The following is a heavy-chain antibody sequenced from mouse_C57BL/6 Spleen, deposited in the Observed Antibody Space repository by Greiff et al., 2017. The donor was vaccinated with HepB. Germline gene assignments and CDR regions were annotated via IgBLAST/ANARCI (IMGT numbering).Heavy chain of an antibody. CDR1: GFTFSSYA. CDR2: ISSGGDYN. D-gene: IGHD2-12*01. CDR3: TGEGELLPFAY. V-gene: IGHV5-9-1*02. Sequence: EVKVVESGAGLVKPGGSLKLSCAASGFTFSSYAMPWVRQTPEQRLEWVAYISSGGDYNYYADTVKGRFTISRDNARNTLYLQMSSLKSEDTAMYYCTGEGELLPFAYWGQGTLVTVSA. J-gene: IGHJ3*01.